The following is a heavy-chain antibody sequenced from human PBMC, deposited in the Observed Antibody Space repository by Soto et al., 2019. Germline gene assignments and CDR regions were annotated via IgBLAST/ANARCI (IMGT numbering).Heavy chain of an antibody. J-gene: IGHJ4*02. D-gene: IGHD3-16*01. Sequence: LRLSCAASGFTVSNNHMTWVRQAAGKGLELVSFVHGGGSTSYADSVKGRFTISRDNSKNTLYLQMDSLRAEDTAIYYCAGRLTTAASLDYWGRGTLVTVSS. V-gene: IGHV3-53*01. CDR1: GFTVSNNH. CDR3: AGRLTTAASLDY. CDR2: VHGGGST.